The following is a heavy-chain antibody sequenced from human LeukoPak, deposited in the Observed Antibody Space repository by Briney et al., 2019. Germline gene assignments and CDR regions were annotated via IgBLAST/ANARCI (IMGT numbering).Heavy chain of an antibody. CDR3: ARDTGWQPNVFDI. CDR1: GGSVSSGSYY. V-gene: IGHV4-61*01. CDR2: IYYSGST. J-gene: IGHJ3*02. Sequence: SETLSLTCTVSGGSVSSGSYYWSWIRQPPGKGLEWIGYIYYSGSTNNNPSLKSRVTISLDTSKNQFSLKLTSVTAADTAVYYCARDTGWQPNVFDIWGQGTMVTVSS. D-gene: IGHD6-19*01.